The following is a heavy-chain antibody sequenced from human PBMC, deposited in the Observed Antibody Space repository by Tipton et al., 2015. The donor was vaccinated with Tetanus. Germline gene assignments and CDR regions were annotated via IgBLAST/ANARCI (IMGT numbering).Heavy chain of an antibody. J-gene: IGHJ6*02. V-gene: IGHV4-4*07. CDR2: IYTSGST. Sequence: KPSETLSLTCTVSGGSISSYYWSWIRQPAGKGLEWIGRIYTSGSTNYNPSLKSRVTMSVDTSKNQFSLKLSSVTAADTAVYYCARDHDTAMDPYYYYGMDVWGQGTTVTVSS. CDR1: GGSISSYY. D-gene: IGHD5-18*01. CDR3: ARDHDTAMDPYYYYGMDV.